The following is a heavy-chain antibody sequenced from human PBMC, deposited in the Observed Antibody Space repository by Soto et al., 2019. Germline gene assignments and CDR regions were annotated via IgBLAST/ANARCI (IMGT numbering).Heavy chain of an antibody. CDR1: GGTFSSYA. CDR3: ARVHCSGGSCYPRLGMDV. J-gene: IGHJ6*02. D-gene: IGHD2-15*01. CDR2: IIPILGTA. Sequence: QVQLVQSGAEVKKPGSSVKVSCKASGGTFSSYAISWVRQAPGQGLEWMGGIIPILGTANYAQKFQGRVTITADESTSTAYMELSSLRSEDTAVYYCARVHCSGGSCYPRLGMDVWGQGTTVTVSS. V-gene: IGHV1-69*01.